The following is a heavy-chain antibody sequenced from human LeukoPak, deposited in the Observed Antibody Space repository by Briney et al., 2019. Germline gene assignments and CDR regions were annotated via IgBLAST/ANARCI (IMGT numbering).Heavy chain of an antibody. Sequence: SETLSLTCTVSGGSISSYYWGWIRQPPGKGLEWIGSIYYSGSTYYNPSLKSRVTISVDTSKNQFSLKLSPVTAADTAVYYCARRPLGYCSSTSCFDWYFDLWGRGTLVTVSS. D-gene: IGHD2-2*01. CDR2: IYYSGST. CDR1: GGSISSYY. J-gene: IGHJ2*01. CDR3: ARRPLGYCSSTSCFDWYFDL. V-gene: IGHV4-39*01.